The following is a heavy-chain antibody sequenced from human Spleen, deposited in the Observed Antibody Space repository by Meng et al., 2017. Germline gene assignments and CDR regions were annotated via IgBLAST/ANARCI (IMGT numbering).Heavy chain of an antibody. Sequence: ASVKVSCKASGYTLSDYYMHWVRQAPGQGLEWMGRINPNTGVTDSAQKFQGRVTMTGDTSTSTVYMELSSLRSEDTAVYYCARDQTGATLFDYWGQGTLVTVSS. CDR1: GYTLSDYY. CDR2: INPNTGVT. CDR3: ARDQTGATLFDY. V-gene: IGHV1-2*06. D-gene: IGHD7-27*01. J-gene: IGHJ4*02.